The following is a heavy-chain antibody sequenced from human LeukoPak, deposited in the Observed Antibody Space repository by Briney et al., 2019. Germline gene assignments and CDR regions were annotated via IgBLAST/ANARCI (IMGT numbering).Heavy chain of an antibody. J-gene: IGHJ4*02. D-gene: IGHD3-3*01. CDR1: GGSISSSSYY. V-gene: IGHV4-61*02. Sequence: NASETLSLTCTVSGGSISSSSYYWGWIRQPPGKGLEWIGRIYTSGSTNYNPSLKSRVTISVDTSRNQFSLKLSSVTAADTAVYYCARSNYDFWSGYYGGWGQGTLVTVSS. CDR3: ARSNYDFWSGYYGG. CDR2: IYTSGST.